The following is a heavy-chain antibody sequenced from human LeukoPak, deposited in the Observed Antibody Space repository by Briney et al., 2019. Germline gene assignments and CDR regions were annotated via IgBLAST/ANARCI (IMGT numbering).Heavy chain of an antibody. V-gene: IGHV3-48*01. CDR3: ARGGNDYGAN. CDR2: ISSSSSTI. CDR1: GFTFTNYW. J-gene: IGHJ4*02. Sequence: GGSLRLSCAASGFTFTNYWMSWVRQAPGKGLEWVSYISSSSSTIYYADSVKGRFTISRDNAKNSLYLQMNSLRAEDTAVYYCARGGNDYGANWGQGTLVTVSS. D-gene: IGHD4-17*01.